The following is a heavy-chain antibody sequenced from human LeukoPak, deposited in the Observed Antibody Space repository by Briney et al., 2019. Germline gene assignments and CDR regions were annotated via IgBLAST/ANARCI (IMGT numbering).Heavy chain of an antibody. CDR2: FDPEDGET. V-gene: IGHV1-24*01. J-gene: IGHJ4*02. CDR1: GYTLTELS. Sequence: AASVKVSCKVSGYTLTELSMHWVRQAPGKGLEWMGGFDPEDGETIYAQKFQGRVTMTEDTSTDTAYMELSSLRSEDTAVYYCATDIAAAGTFDYWGQGTLVTVSS. D-gene: IGHD6-13*01. CDR3: ATDIAAAGTFDY.